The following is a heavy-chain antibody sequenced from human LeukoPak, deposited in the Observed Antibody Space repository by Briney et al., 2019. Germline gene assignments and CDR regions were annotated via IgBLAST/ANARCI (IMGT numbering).Heavy chain of an antibody. CDR3: AREPPGGSGGNWFDP. J-gene: IGHJ5*02. Sequence: PSETLSLTCTVSGGSISSGGYYWSWIRQPPGKGLEWIGYIYHSGSTYSNPSLKSRVTISVDTSKNQFSLKLSSVTAADTAVYYCAREPPGGSGGNWFDPWGQGTLVTVSS. CDR1: GGSISSGGYY. D-gene: IGHD3-10*01. V-gene: IGHV4-30-2*01. CDR2: IYHSGST.